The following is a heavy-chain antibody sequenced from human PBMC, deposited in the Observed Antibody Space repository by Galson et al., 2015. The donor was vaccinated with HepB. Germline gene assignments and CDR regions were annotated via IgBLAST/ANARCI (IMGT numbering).Heavy chain of an antibody. D-gene: IGHD1-26*01. CDR2: IKEDGSEK. V-gene: IGHV3-7*01. CDR1: GFTFSDHW. Sequence: SLRLSCAASGFTFSDHWMSWVRQAPGKGPEWVANIKEDGSEKDYVDSVKGRFTISRDNAKNSVFLQMNSLRVEDTAVYYCAKGGHWGQGTLVTVSS. CDR3: AKGGH. J-gene: IGHJ4*02.